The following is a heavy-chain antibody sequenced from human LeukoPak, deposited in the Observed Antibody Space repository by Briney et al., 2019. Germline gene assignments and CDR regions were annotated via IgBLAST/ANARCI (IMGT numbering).Heavy chain of an antibody. CDR3: ARGSIADYYYYYMDV. V-gene: IGHV1-69*06. CDR2: IIPIFGTA. J-gene: IGHJ6*03. CDR1: GGTFSSYA. D-gene: IGHD6-6*01. Sequence: VASVKVSRKASGGTFSSYAISWVRQAPGQGLEWMGGIIPIFGTANYAQKFQGRVTITADKSTSTAYMELSSLRSEDTAVYYCARGSIADYYYYYMDVWGKGTTVTVSS.